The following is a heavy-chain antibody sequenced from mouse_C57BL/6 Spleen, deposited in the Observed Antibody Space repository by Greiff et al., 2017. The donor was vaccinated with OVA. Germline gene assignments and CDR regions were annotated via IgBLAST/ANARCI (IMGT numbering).Heavy chain of an antibody. V-gene: IGHV7-3*01. CDR1: GFTFTDYY. CDR3: ARYMSPIYGSSRHWYFDV. Sequence: EVQLVESGGGLVQPGGSLSLSCAASGFTFTDYYMSWVRQPPGKALEWLGFIRNKANGYTTEYSASVKGRFTISRDNSQSILYLQMNALRAEDSATYYCARYMSPIYGSSRHWYFDVWGTGTTVTVSS. CDR2: IRNKANGYTT. J-gene: IGHJ1*03. D-gene: IGHD1-1*01.